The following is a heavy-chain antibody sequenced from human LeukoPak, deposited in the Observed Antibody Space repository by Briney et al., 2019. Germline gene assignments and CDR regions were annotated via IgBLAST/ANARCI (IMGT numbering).Heavy chain of an antibody. J-gene: IGHJ4*02. V-gene: IGHV3-53*01. CDR2: INSGGDT. D-gene: IGHD2-21*01. CDR1: GFSVSDKH. CDR3: VMAPPGD. Sequence: PGGSLRLSCAVSGFSVSDKHMAWVRQAPGKGLKWASVINSGGDTNYADSVKGRFTISRDISKNTVFLQMDNLSSDGTAVYYCVMAPPGDWGLGTLVTVSS.